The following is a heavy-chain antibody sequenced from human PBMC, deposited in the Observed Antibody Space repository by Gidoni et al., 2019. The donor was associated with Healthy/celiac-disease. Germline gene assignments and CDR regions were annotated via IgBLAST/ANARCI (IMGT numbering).Heavy chain of an antibody. V-gene: IGHV3-23*01. Sequence: VQLLESGGGLVQPGGSLRLSCAASGFTFSSYAMSWVRQAPVKGLEWVSAISGSGGSTYYADSVKGRFIISRDNSKNTLYLQMNSLRAEDTAVYYCAKSSAPPRSGYWGQGTLVTVSS. J-gene: IGHJ4*02. D-gene: IGHD3-10*01. CDR2: ISGSGGST. CDR1: GFTFSSYA. CDR3: AKSSAPPRSGY.